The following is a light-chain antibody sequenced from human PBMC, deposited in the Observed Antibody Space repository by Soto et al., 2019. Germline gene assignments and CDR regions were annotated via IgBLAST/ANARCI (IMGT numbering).Light chain of an antibody. Sequence: QSALTQPASVSGSPGQSITISCTGTSSDVGSYNIVSWYQQHPGKAPKLMIYEGSKRPSGVSNRFSGSKSGNTASLTISGLQAEDEADYYCCSYAGSSTSLVFGTGTKLTVL. CDR3: CSYAGSSTSLV. V-gene: IGLV2-23*01. CDR1: SSDVGSYNI. CDR2: EGS. J-gene: IGLJ1*01.